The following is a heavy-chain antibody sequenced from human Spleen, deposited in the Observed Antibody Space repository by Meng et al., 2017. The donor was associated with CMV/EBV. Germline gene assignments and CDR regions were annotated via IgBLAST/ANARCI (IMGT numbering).Heavy chain of an antibody. D-gene: IGHD6-19*01. CDR1: GFTFSTYW. CDR2: INTDGSST. Sequence: GESLKISCAASGFTFSTYWMHWVRQAPGKGLVWVSRINTDGSSTSYADSVKGRFTTSRDNAKNTLYLQMNSLRVEDTAVYYCARSYRTIGRRLVGMDVWGQGTTVTVSS. J-gene: IGHJ6*02. V-gene: IGHV3-74*01. CDR3: ARSYRTIGRRLVGMDV.